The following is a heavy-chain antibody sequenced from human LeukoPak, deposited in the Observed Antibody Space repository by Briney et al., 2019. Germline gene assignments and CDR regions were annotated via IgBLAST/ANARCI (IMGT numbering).Heavy chain of an antibody. J-gene: IGHJ4*02. D-gene: IGHD4-17*01. CDR2: ISGRGGST. CDR1: GFTFSSYA. V-gene: IGHV3-23*01. Sequence: GGSLRLSCAAAGFTFSSYAMSWVRQAPGEGLGWVSAISGRGGSTYYADSLKGRFTISRDNSKNTLYLQMSSLRAEDTAVYYCAKGPPLGPTTVTTRRIYWGQGTLVTVSS. CDR3: AKGPPLGPTTVTTRRIY.